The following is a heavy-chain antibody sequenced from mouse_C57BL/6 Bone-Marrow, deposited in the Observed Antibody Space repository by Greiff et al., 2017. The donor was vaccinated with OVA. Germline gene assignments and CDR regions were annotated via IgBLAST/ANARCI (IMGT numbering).Heavy chain of an antibody. J-gene: IGHJ3*01. V-gene: IGHV1-69*01. Sequence: QVQLKQPGAELVMPGASVKLSCKASGYTFTSYWMHWVKQRPGQGLEWIGEIDPSDSYTNYNQKFKGKSTLTVDKSSSTAYMQLSSLTSEDSAVYYCARGRNYSAWFAYWGQGTLVTVSA. D-gene: IGHD1-1*01. CDR2: IDPSDSYT. CDR3: ARGRNYSAWFAY. CDR1: GYTFTSYW.